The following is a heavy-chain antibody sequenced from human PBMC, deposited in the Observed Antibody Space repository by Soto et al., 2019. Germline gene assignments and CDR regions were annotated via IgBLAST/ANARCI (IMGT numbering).Heavy chain of an antibody. Sequence: QVQLQQWGAGLLKPSETLSLTCAVYGGSFSGYYWSWIRQPPGKGLEWIGEINHSGSTNYNPSLDSRVTIAVDTSKNQFSLKLRSVPAAYTAVYYCASYYVDTAMAYFDYWGQGTLVTVSS. V-gene: IGHV4-34*01. J-gene: IGHJ4*02. CDR3: ASYYVDTAMAYFDY. D-gene: IGHD5-18*01. CDR2: INHSGST. CDR1: GGSFSGYY.